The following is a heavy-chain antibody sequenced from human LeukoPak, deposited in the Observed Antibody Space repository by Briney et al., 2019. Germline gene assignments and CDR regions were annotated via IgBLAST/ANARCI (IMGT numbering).Heavy chain of an antibody. CDR2: IYSSGST. CDR3: ARETPYGSGSYPFDY. J-gene: IGHJ4*02. D-gene: IGHD3-10*01. CDR1: GGSIRGYY. V-gene: IGHV4-59*01. Sequence: SETLSLTCNVSGGSIRGYYWSWIRQPPGKGLEWIGYIYSSGSTNYNPSLKSRVTMSVDTPKNQFSLKVSSVTAADTAVYYCARETPYGSGSYPFDYWGQGILVTVSS.